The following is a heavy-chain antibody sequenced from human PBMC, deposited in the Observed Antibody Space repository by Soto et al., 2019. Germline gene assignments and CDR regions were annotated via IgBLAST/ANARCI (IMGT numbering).Heavy chain of an antibody. V-gene: IGHV4-38-2*01. CDR2: IYDSGST. J-gene: IGHJ6*02. CDR3: ARSYDVRGYHPNYYYGMEV. CDR1: GYSISGGYH. D-gene: IGHD3-22*01. Sequence: PSETLSLTCAVSGYSISGGYHWGWIRQPPGKGLEWIGTIYDSGSTYLSPSLKSRVTISTDSSKNQFSLKLTSVTAADTAVYYCARSYDVRGYHPNYYYGMEVWGQGTTVTVSS.